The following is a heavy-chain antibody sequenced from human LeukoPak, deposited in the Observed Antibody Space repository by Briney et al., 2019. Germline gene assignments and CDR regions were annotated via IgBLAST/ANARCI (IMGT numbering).Heavy chain of an antibody. Sequence: SVKVSCKASRGIFSSYAISWVRQAPGQGLEWMGGIIPIFGTANYAQKFQGRVTITADKSTSTAYMELSSLRSEDTAVYYCARGMDIVVVPAATGLFDYWGQGTLVTVSS. CDR2: IIPIFGTA. J-gene: IGHJ4*02. CDR1: RGIFSSYA. V-gene: IGHV1-69*06. CDR3: ARGMDIVVVPAATGLFDY. D-gene: IGHD2-2*03.